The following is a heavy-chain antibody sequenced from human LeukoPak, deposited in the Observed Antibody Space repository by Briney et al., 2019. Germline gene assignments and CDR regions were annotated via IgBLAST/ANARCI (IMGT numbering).Heavy chain of an antibody. Sequence: PGGSLRLSCAAYGFTFSSYAMHWVRQAPGKGLEWVAVISYDGSNKYYADSVKGRFTISRDNSKNTLYLQMNSLRAEDTAVYYCARAVDHLFDPWGQGTLVTVSS. CDR2: ISYDGSNK. V-gene: IGHV3-30-3*01. CDR3: ARAVDHLFDP. CDR1: GFTFSSYA. D-gene: IGHD3-3*02. J-gene: IGHJ5*02.